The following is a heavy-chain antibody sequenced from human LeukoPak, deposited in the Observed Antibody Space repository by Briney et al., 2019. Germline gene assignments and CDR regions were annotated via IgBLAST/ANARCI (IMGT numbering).Heavy chain of an antibody. D-gene: IGHD2-2*01. CDR3: ARVGIVVVPAAMRPGGYYYYYMDV. J-gene: IGHJ6*03. Sequence: SETLSLTCTVSGDSISSGSYYWSWIRQPAGRGLEWIGRIHTSGSTNYNPSLKSRVIISVDTSKNQFSLKLSSVTAADTAVYYCARVGIVVVPAAMRPGGYYYYYMDVWGKGTTVTVSS. CDR1: GDSISSGSYY. V-gene: IGHV4-61*02. CDR2: IHTSGST.